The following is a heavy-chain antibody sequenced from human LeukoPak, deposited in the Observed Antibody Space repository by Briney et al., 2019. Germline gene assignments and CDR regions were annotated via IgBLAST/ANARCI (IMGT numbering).Heavy chain of an antibody. Sequence: SETLSLTCTVSGGSISSYYWSWIRQPPGRGLEWIGYIYYSGSTNYNPSLKSRVTISVDTSKNQFSLKLSSVTAADTAVYYCATRRKSSSGWNFDYWGQGTLVTVSS. D-gene: IGHD6-19*01. CDR1: GGSISSYY. CDR3: ATRRKSSSGWNFDY. J-gene: IGHJ4*02. V-gene: IGHV4-59*01. CDR2: IYYSGST.